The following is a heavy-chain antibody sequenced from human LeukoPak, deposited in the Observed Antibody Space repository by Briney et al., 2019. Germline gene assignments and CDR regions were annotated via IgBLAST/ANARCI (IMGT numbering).Heavy chain of an antibody. J-gene: IGHJ4*02. CDR2: ISGSGGST. CDR3: AKGVVVVAATVQGFDY. CDR1: GLTFSSYA. Sequence: GGSLRLSCAASGLTFSSYAMSWVRQAPGKGLEWVSAISGSGGSTYYADSVKGRFTISRDNSKNTLYLQMNSLRAEDTAVYYCAKGVVVVAATVQGFDYWGQGTLVTVSS. V-gene: IGHV3-23*01. D-gene: IGHD2-15*01.